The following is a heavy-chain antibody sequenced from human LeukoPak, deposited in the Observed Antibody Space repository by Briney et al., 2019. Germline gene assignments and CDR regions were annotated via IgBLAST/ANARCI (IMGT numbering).Heavy chain of an antibody. D-gene: IGHD3-22*01. CDR3: GWRGGPGVYYYDSSGSDI. J-gene: IGHJ3*02. CDR1: GGSISSSSYY. Sequence: SETLSLTCTVSGGSISSSSYYWGWIRQPPGKGLEWIGSIYYSGSTYYNPSLKSRVTISVDTSKNQFSLKLSSVTAADTAVYYCGWRGGPGVYYYDSSGSDIWGQGTMVTVSS. V-gene: IGHV4-39*07. CDR2: IYYSGST.